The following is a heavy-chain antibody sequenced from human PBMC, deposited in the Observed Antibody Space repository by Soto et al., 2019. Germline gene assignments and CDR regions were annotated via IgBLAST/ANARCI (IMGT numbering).Heavy chain of an antibody. CDR2: ISAYNGNT. V-gene: IGHV1-18*01. D-gene: IGHD6-13*01. CDR3: ARSYSSSWYPYYYYYYYMAV. Sequence: GPPVKGSCKPSGYTFTSYGISWVRQAPGQGLEWMGWISAYNGNTNYAQKLQGRVTMTTDTSTSTAYMELRSLRSDDTAVYYCARSYSSSWYPYYYYYYYMAVWGKGTTVTVSS. CDR1: GYTFTSYG. J-gene: IGHJ6*03.